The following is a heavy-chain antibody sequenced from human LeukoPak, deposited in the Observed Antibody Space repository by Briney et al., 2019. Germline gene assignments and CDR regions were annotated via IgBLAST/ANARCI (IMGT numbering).Heavy chain of an antibody. Sequence: GGSLRLSCAASGFTFSSYAMSWVRQPPGKGLEWVSAISGSGGSTYYADSVKGRFTISRDNSKNTLYLQMNSLRAEDTAVYYCAKGPTKGYCSSTSCYIVGWFDPWGQGTLVTVSS. CDR2: ISGSGGST. J-gene: IGHJ5*02. D-gene: IGHD2-2*02. CDR1: GFTFSSYA. CDR3: AKGPTKGYCSSTSCYIVGWFDP. V-gene: IGHV3-23*01.